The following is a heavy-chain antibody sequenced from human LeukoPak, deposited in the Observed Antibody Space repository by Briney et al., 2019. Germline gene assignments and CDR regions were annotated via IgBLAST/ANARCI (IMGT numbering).Heavy chain of an antibody. V-gene: IGHV3-7*01. D-gene: IGHD5-12*01. Sequence: GGSLRLSCAASGFTFNRYWMSWVRQAPGKELQWVANTKQDGSAKYYVDSVKGRFTISRDNAKNSLYLQMNSLRAEDTAVYYCARVEASGYDYGAFDYWGQGTLVTVSS. CDR2: TKQDGSAK. CDR3: ARVEASGYDYGAFDY. CDR1: GFTFNRYW. J-gene: IGHJ4*02.